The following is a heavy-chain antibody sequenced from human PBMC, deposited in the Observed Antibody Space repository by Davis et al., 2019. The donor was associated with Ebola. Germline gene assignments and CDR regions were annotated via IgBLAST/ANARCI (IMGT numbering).Heavy chain of an antibody. CDR3: ARDLYGDYEFDY. Sequence: GGSLRLSCAASGFTFSAFWMSWVRQSPGKGLEWVANIKQGGGDKYYVDSVKGRFTISRDNAKNSLYLQMNSLRAEDTAVYYCARDLYGDYEFDYWGQGTLVTVSS. D-gene: IGHD4-17*01. J-gene: IGHJ4*02. CDR1: GFTFSAFW. CDR2: IKQGGGDK. V-gene: IGHV3-7*01.